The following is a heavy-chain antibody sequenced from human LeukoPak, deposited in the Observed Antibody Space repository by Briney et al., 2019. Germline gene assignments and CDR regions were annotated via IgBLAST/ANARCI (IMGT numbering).Heavy chain of an antibody. CDR1: GFTFSSYS. D-gene: IGHD2-2*01. CDR2: IISISSTI. Sequence: GGSLRLSCAASGFTFSSYSMNWVRDAPGKGLEWVLYIISISSTIYYTDTVKGRVTISRDTTKNSLYLQKNSLRAEDTAVYYCARVGELPGRAIYQWGQGTLVTVSS. V-gene: IGHV3-48*01. CDR3: ARVGELPGRAIYQ. J-gene: IGHJ4*02.